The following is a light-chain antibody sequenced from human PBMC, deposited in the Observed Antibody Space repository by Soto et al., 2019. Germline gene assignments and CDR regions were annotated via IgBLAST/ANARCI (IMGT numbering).Light chain of an antibody. CDR3: SSYTSSSTYV. Sequence: QSVLTQPAYVSGSPGQSITISCTGTSRDVGGYNYVSWSQQHPGKAPQLMIYEVSNRPSGVSNRFSGSKSGNTASLTISGLKAEDEADYYCSSYTSSSTYVFGTGTKLTVL. CDR2: EVS. J-gene: IGLJ1*01. V-gene: IGLV2-14*01. CDR1: SRDVGGYNY.